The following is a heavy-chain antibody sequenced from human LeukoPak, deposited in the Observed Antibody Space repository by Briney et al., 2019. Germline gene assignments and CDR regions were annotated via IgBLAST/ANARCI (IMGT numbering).Heavy chain of an antibody. J-gene: IGHJ4*02. CDR3: ARQGGTYFPHFDV. V-gene: IGHV4-59*08. CDR1: GGSISGDY. CDR2: IYFPGHT. Sequence: PSETLSLTCTVSGGSISGDYWSWTRQSPGKELELIGYIYFPGHTNYKPSLRSRVTISGDTSKNVFSLTLNSVTAADTAIYYCARQGGTYFPHFDVWGPGTLVTVSS. D-gene: IGHD2/OR15-2a*01.